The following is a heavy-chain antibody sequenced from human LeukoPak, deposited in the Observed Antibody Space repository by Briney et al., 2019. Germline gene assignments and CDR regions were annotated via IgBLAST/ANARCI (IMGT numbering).Heavy chain of an antibody. CDR3: AKDGRTRPDYYGSGGGFDY. Sequence: GGSLRLSCAASGFTFSSYAMSWVRQAPGKGLEWVSAISGSGGSTYYADSVKGRFTISRDNSKNTLYLQMNSLRAEDTAVYYCAKDGRTRPDYYGSGGGFDYWGQGTLVTVSS. D-gene: IGHD3-10*01. CDR2: ISGSGGST. V-gene: IGHV3-23*01. J-gene: IGHJ4*02. CDR1: GFTFSSYA.